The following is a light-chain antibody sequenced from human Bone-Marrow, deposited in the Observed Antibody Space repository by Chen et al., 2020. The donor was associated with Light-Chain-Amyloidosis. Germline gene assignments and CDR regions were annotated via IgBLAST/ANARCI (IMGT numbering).Light chain of an antibody. J-gene: IGKJ1*01. V-gene: IGKV4-1*01. CDR1: QSVLYSSNNKNY. Sequence: DIVMTQSPDSLAVSLGERATINCKYSQSVLYSSNNKNYLAWYQQKTGQPPKLLIYWASIRESGVPDRFSGSGSGTDFTLTITTLQAEDVAVYYCQQHYDTPWTFCQGTKVEIK. CDR2: WAS. CDR3: QQHYDTPWT.